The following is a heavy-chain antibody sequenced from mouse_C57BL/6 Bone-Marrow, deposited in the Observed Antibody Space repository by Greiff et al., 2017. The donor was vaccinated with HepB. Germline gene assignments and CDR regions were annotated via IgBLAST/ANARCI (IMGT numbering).Heavy chain of an antibody. V-gene: IGHV1-69*01. J-gene: IGHJ4*01. CDR1: GYTFTSYW. CDR3: ARLVNSY. CDR2: IDPSDSYT. D-gene: IGHD4-1*02. Sequence: QLQQPGAELVMPGASVKLSCKASGYTFTSYWMHWVKQRPGQGLEWIGEIDPSDSYTNYNQKFKGKSTLTVDKSSSTAYMQLSSLTSEDSAVYYCARLVNSYWGQGTSVTVSS.